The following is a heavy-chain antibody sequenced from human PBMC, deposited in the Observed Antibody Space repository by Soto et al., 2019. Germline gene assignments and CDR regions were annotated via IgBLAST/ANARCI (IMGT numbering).Heavy chain of an antibody. Sequence: SETLSLTCTVSGGSISSGGYYWSWIRQHPGKGLEWIGYIYYSGSTYYNPSLKSRVTISVDTSKNQFSLKLGSVTAADTAVYYCARAEIPGDYYYYYMDVWGKGTTVTVSS. D-gene: IGHD3-10*01. CDR2: IYYSGST. V-gene: IGHV4-31*03. CDR3: ARAEIPGDYYYYYMDV. CDR1: GGSISSGGYY. J-gene: IGHJ6*03.